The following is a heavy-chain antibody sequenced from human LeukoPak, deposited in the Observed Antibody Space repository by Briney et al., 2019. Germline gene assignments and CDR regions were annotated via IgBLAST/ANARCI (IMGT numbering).Heavy chain of an antibody. D-gene: IGHD2-2*01. V-gene: IGHV4-34*01. J-gene: IGHJ4*02. CDR2: INHSGST. CDR1: GGSFSGYY. Sequence: PSETLSLTCAVYGGSFSGYYWSWIRQPPGKGLEWIGEINHSGSTNYNPSLKSRVTISVDTSKSQFSLKLSSVTAADTAVYYCARAGYCSSTSCYGELDYWGQGTLVTVSS. CDR3: ARAGYCSSTSCYGELDY.